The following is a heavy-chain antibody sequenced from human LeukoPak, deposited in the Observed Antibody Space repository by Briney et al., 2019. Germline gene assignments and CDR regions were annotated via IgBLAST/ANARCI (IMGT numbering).Heavy chain of an antibody. V-gene: IGHV4-4*02. CDR2: IYHSGST. CDR1: GDSISSTNW. J-gene: IGHJ3*02. CDR3: ARREAIVILGRGAFDI. D-gene: IGHD2/OR15-2a*01. Sequence: SETLSLTCAVSGDSISSTNWWSWVRQPPGKGLEWIGEIYHSGSTNYNSSLKSQVIISVDKSKNQFSLNLDSVTAADTAVYYCARREAIVILGRGAFDIWGQGTMVTVSS.